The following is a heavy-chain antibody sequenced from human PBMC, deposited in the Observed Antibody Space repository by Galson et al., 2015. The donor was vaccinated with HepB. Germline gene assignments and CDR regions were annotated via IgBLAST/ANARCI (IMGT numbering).Heavy chain of an antibody. CDR2: ISGSGGST. CDR1: GFTFSSYA. Sequence: SLRLSCAASGFTFSSYAMSWVRQAPGKGLEWVSAISGSGGSTYYADSVKGRFTISRDNSKNTLYLQMNSLRAEDTAVYYCASPNNYDFWSGYYDYWGQGTLVTVSS. CDR3: ASPNNYDFWSGYYDY. V-gene: IGHV3-23*01. J-gene: IGHJ4*02. D-gene: IGHD3-3*01.